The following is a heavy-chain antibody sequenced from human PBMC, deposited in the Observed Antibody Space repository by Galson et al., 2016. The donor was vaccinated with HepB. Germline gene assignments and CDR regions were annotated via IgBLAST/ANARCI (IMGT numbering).Heavy chain of an antibody. V-gene: IGHV3-23*01. CDR3: ARDGVRLSPVGYFDH. Sequence: SLRLSCAASGFTFSNFGMSWVRQAPGKGLEWVSLISGGGSSTSYADSVEGRFTISRDNSKNTLYLQMSSLSPDDTAVYYCARDGVRLSPVGYFDHWGQGTLVSVSS. J-gene: IGHJ1*01. D-gene: IGHD3-16*01. CDR1: GFTFSNFG. CDR2: ISGGGSST.